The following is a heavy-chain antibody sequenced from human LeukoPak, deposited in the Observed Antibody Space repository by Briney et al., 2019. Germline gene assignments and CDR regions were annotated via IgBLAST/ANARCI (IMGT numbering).Heavy chain of an antibody. J-gene: IGHJ4*02. Sequence: GASVKVSCKVSGYTLTELSMHWVRQAPGKGLEWMGGFDPEDGETIYAQKFQGRVTMTEDTSTDTAYMELSSLRSEDTAVYYCATESIAVAGDLYYFDYWGQGTLATVSS. V-gene: IGHV1-24*01. CDR2: FDPEDGET. CDR3: ATESIAVAGDLYYFDY. D-gene: IGHD6-19*01. CDR1: GYTLTELS.